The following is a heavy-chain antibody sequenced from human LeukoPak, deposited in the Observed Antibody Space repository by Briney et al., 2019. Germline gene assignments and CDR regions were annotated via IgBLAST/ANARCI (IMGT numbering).Heavy chain of an antibody. CDR2: INPNSGGT. Sequence: SVKVSCKASGYTFTGYYMHWVRQAPGQGLEWMGWINPNSGGTNYAQKFQGRVTMTRDTSISTAYMELSRLRSDDTAVYYCASESNYCSGGSCYSGWFDPWGQGTLVTVSS. CDR1: GYTFTGYY. V-gene: IGHV1-2*02. CDR3: ASESNYCSGGSCYSGWFDP. D-gene: IGHD2-15*01. J-gene: IGHJ5*02.